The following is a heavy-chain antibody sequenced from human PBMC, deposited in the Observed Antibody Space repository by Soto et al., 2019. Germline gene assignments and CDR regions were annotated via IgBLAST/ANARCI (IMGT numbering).Heavy chain of an antibody. CDR3: ARLVVAATRRRDDY. Sequence: PGGSLRLSCAASGFTFSSYSMNWVRQAPGKGLEWVSYISSSSSTIYYADSVKGRFTISRDNAKNSLYLQMNSLRAEDTAVYYCARLVVAATRRRDDYWGQGTQVTVSS. CDR2: ISSSSSTI. D-gene: IGHD2-15*01. V-gene: IGHV3-48*01. CDR1: GFTFSSYS. J-gene: IGHJ4*02.